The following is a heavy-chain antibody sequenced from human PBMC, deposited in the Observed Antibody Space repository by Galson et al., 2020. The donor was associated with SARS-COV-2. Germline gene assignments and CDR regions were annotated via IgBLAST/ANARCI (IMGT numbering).Heavy chain of an antibody. V-gene: IGHV1-69*13. D-gene: IGHD6-13*01. CDR1: GGTFSSYA. J-gene: IGHJ3*02. Sequence: AASVKVSCKASGGTFSSYAISWVRQAPGQGLEWMGGIIPIFGTANYAQKFQGRVTITADESTSTAYMELSSLRSEDTAVYYCASVAEAAAGPSLGAFDIWGQGTMVTVSS. CDR3: ASVAEAAAGPSLGAFDI. CDR2: IIPIFGTA.